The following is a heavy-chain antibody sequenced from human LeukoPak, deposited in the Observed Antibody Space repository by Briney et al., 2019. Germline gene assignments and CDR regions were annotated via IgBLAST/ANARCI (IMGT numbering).Heavy chain of an antibody. J-gene: IGHJ6*03. V-gene: IGHV4-34*01. Sequence: SETLSLTCAVYGGSFSGYYWSWIRQPPGKGLEWIGEINHSGSTNYNPSLKSRVTISVDTSKNQFSLKLSSVTAADTAVYYCAREISYYYYMDVWGKGTTVTVSS. CDR3: AREISYYYYMDV. D-gene: IGHD2/OR15-2a*01. CDR2: INHSGST. CDR1: GGSFSGYY.